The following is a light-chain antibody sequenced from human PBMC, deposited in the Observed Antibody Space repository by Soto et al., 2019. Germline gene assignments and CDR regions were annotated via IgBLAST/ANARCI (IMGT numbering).Light chain of an antibody. CDR3: QQYGNSRWS. CDR2: DAS. J-gene: IGKJ1*01. Sequence: EIVLTQSPATLSLSPGERATLSCRASQSVSSYLAWYQQKPGQAPRLLIYDASNRATGIPDRFSGGGSGTDFTLTISRLEPEDFAVYYCQQYGNSRWSLGQGTKVDIK. V-gene: IGKV3-20*01. CDR1: QSVSSY.